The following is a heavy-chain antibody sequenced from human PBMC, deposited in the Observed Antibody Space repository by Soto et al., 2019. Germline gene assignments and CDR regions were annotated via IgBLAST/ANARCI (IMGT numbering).Heavy chain of an antibody. V-gene: IGHV3-66*01. CDR1: GFTVSTVY. Sequence: EVQVVDSGGGLVQPGGSLRLSCAVSGFTVSTVYMNWVRQAPGKGLEWISAIYSDGSTYYADSVKGRFTISRDNSKNTLFLQMNGLSAEDTAIYFCARWLIWGQGTLVTVSS. J-gene: IGHJ4*02. D-gene: IGHD3-22*01. CDR3: ARWLI. CDR2: IYSDGST.